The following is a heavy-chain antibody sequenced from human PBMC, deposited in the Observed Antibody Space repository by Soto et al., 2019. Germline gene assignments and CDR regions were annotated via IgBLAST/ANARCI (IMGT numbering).Heavy chain of an antibody. V-gene: IGHV3-64*01. CDR2: LSPDGGST. CDR3: ARGQTWAHFDY. Sequence: GGSLRLSCAASGFTFSSYAMHWVRQAPGKGLEYVSALSPDGGSTYYANSVKGRFTISRDNSKSTLYLQMGSLRGEDLAVYYCARGQTWAHFDYWGQGT. CDR1: GFTFSSYA. J-gene: IGHJ4*02. D-gene: IGHD1-26*01.